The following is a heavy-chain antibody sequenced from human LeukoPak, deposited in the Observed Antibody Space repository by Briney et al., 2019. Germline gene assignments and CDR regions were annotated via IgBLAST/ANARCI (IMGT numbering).Heavy chain of an antibody. CDR1: GFTFSSYW. V-gene: IGHV3-7*01. J-gene: IGHJ3*02. CDR2: IKTDGSQI. Sequence: GGSLRLSCVASGFTFSSYWMTWVRQAPGKGLEWVANIKTDGSQIYYVDSVKGRFTISRDNAKNSLYLQMNSLRAEDTAVYYCARGYNNYGYVFDIWGQGTVVTVSS. CDR3: ARGYNNYGYVFDI. D-gene: IGHD4-11*01.